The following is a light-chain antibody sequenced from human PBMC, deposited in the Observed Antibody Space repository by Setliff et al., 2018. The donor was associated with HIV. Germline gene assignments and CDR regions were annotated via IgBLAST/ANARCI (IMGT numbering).Light chain of an antibody. Sequence: QAVVTQPSSVSGAPGQRVTISCTGSSSNIGAGYDVHWYQQLPGTAPKLLIYGNNNRPSGVPDRFSGSKSGTSASLAITGLQAEDEADYYCQSYDSSLSALYVFGAGTKVTVL. J-gene: IGLJ1*01. V-gene: IGLV1-40*01. CDR2: GNN. CDR3: QSYDSSLSALYV. CDR1: SSNIGAGYD.